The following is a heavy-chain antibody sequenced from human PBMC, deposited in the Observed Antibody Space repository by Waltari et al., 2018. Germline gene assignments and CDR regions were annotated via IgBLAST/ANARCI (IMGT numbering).Heavy chain of an antibody. CDR3: ATYIGASVGTAAFDV. D-gene: IGHD5-12*01. CDR1: GVSITTNRHY. V-gene: IGHV4-39*01. Sequence: QLHLQVSVPRRVRPSENLLLIRVASGVSITTNRHYLAWIRQSPGQGLDWIGTVSYSVSTYISPSLKSRVSVSRDTAKNQVSLILGSVTAADMAVYYCATYIGASVGTAAFDVWGQGTMVTVSS. J-gene: IGHJ3*01. CDR2: VSYSVST.